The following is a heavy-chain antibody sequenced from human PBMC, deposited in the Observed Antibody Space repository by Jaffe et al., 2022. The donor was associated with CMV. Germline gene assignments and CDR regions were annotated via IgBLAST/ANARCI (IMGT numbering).Heavy chain of an antibody. D-gene: IGHD1-26*01. CDR1: GFSLSTSGMC. Sequence: QVTLRESGPALVKPTQTLTLTCTFSGFSLSTSGMCVSWIRQPPGKALEWLALIDWDDDKYYSTSLKTRLTISKDTSKNQVVLTMTNMDPVDTATYYCARIRGQVGVGAIHGGGSFDPWGQGTLVTVSS. V-gene: IGHV2-70*01. CDR2: IDWDDDK. J-gene: IGHJ5*02. CDR3: ARIRGQVGVGAIHGGGSFDP.